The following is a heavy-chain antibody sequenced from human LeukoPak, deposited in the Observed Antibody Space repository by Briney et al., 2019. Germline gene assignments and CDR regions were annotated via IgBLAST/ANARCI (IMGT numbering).Heavy chain of an antibody. CDR2: IYHTGYT. V-gene: IGHV4-30-2*01. D-gene: IGHD3-16*01. CDR3: ARVGGGREIDY. Sequence: KPSETLSLTCTVSGASISSDGYSWSWIRQPPGKGLEWIGYIYHTGYTYYNPSLKSRVTISVDGSKNQFSLKLNSVTAADTAVYYCARVGGGREIDYWGQGTLVTVSS. J-gene: IGHJ4*02. CDR1: GASISSDGYS.